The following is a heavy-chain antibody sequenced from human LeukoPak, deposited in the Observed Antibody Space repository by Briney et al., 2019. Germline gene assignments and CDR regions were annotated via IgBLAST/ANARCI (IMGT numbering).Heavy chain of an antibody. J-gene: IGHJ3*02. Sequence: SETLSLTCTVSGGSISSYYWSWIRQPPGKGLEWIGYIYYSGSTNYNPYLKSRVTISVDTSKNQFSLKLSSVTAADTAVYYCARAGGYSSSWSGWAFDIWGQGTMVTVSS. CDR2: IYYSGST. D-gene: IGHD6-13*01. CDR3: ARAGGYSSSWSGWAFDI. V-gene: IGHV4-59*01. CDR1: GGSISSYY.